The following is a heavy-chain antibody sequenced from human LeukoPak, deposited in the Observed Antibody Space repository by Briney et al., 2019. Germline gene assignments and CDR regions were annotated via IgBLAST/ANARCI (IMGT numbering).Heavy chain of an antibody. V-gene: IGHV1-3*01. CDR3: ARMESWELPVSATKYYYGMDV. CDR2: INAGNGNT. Sequence: ASVKVSCKGSGYTFTGYAMQWVRQAPGQRLEWMGWINAGNGNTKYSQKFQGRFTITRDTSAGTAYMDLSSLRSEDTAVYYCARMESWELPVSATKYYYGMDVWGQGTTVTVSS. J-gene: IGHJ6*02. CDR1: GYTFTGYA. D-gene: IGHD1-26*01.